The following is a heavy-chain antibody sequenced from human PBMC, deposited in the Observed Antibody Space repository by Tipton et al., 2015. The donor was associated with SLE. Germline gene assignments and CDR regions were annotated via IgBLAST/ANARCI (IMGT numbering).Heavy chain of an antibody. CDR2: IYHSGST. CDR1: GGSISSGFYS. D-gene: IGHD3-10*01. V-gene: IGHV4-30-2*01. CDR3: TRGGFREPDYYYYGMDV. J-gene: IGHJ6*02. Sequence: TLSLTCAVSGGSISSGFYSWSWVRQPPGKGLEWIGNIYHSGSTYYNPSFKSRVTISVDKSKNQFSLRLSSVTAADTAVYYCTRGGFREPDYYYYGMDVWGQGTTVTVS.